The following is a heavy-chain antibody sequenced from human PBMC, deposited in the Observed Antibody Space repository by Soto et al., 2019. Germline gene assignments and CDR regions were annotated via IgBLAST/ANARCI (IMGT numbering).Heavy chain of an antibody. J-gene: IGHJ4*02. V-gene: IGHV4-31*03. CDR1: GGSISSGGYY. Sequence: SETLSLTCTVSGGSISSGGYYWSWIRQHPGKGLEWIGYIYYSGSTYYNPSLKSRVTISVDTSKNQFSLKLSSVTAADTAMYYCARTVYSAYDYWGTYFDYWGQGTLVTVSS. D-gene: IGHD5-12*01. CDR3: ARTVYSAYDYWGTYFDY. CDR2: IYYSGST.